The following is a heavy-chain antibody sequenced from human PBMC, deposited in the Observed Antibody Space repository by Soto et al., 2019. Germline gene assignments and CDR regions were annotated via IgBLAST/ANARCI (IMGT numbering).Heavy chain of an antibody. Sequence: SGGSLRLSCAASGFTVSSNYMSWVRQAPGKGLEWVSVIYSGGSTYYADSVKGRFTISRDNSKNTLYLQMNSLRAEDTAVYYCARGAPRARRNAFDIWGQGTVVTVSS. CDR3: ARGAPRARRNAFDI. V-gene: IGHV3-53*01. CDR2: IYSGGST. J-gene: IGHJ3*02. CDR1: GFTVSSNY.